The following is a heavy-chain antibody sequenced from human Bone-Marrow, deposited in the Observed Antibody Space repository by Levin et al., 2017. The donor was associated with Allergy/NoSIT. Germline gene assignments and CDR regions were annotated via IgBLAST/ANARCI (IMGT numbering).Heavy chain of an antibody. J-gene: IGHJ4*02. CDR1: GFTFGDYA. CDR2: INRERRGGTA. CDR3: TRVDSVYSPAEY. Sequence: GGSLRLSCTTSGFTFGDYAMSWFRQAPGRGLEWVAFINRERRGGTAEYDASVKGRFTLSRDDPKNIAYLQMNRLQTEDSAVYYCTRVDSVYSPAEYWGQGSLVSVSS. V-gene: IGHV3-49*03. D-gene: IGHD2-21*01.